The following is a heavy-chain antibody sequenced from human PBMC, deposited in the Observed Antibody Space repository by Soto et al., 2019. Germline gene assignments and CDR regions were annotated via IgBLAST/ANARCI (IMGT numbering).Heavy chain of an antibody. CDR3: ARDQVVPAANDAFDI. CDR1: GFTFSSYG. J-gene: IGHJ3*02. D-gene: IGHD2-2*01. Sequence: GGSLRLSCAASGFTFSSYGMHWVRQAPGKGLEWVAVIWYDGSNKYYADSVKGRFTISRDNSKNTLYLQMNSLRAEDTAVYYCARDQVVPAANDAFDIWGQGTMVTVSS. V-gene: IGHV3-33*01. CDR2: IWYDGSNK.